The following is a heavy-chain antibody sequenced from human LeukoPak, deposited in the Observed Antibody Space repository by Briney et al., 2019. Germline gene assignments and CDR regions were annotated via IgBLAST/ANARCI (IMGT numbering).Heavy chain of an antibody. CDR3: ARERQGIAAALYY. CDR2: IIPIFGTA. V-gene: IGHV1-69*01. Sequence: SVKVSCKASGGTFSSYAISWVRQAPGQGLEWMGGIIPIFGTANYAQKFQGRGTITADESTSTAYMELSSLRSEDTAVYYCARERQGIAAALYYWGQGTLVTVSS. J-gene: IGHJ4*02. D-gene: IGHD6-13*01. CDR1: GGTFSSYA.